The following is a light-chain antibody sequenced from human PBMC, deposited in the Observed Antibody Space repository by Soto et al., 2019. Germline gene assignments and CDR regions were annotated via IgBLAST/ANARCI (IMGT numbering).Light chain of an antibody. Sequence: EIVLTQSPSTLSLSPGERATLSWGASQSVSRYLAWYQQKPGQAPRLLISDTSNRATGIPARFSGSGSGTDFNLTINSLQSEDFALYYCQQYSNWPLTFGQGTRLEIK. V-gene: IGKV3-11*01. J-gene: IGKJ5*01. CDR1: QSVSRY. CDR2: DTS. CDR3: QQYSNWPLT.